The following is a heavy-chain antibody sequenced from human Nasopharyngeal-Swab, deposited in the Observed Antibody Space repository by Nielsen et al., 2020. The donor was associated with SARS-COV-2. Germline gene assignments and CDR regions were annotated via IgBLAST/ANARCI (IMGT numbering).Heavy chain of an antibody. V-gene: IGHV3-21*01. J-gene: IGHJ4*01. Sequence: SLKISCAGSGFTFSTYTLTLIRQAPGKGLEWVSSIGSSSTYIDYAESVKGRFTISRDNAKNSLSLQMNNLRAEDTALYYCTRDHRGTALYWGRGTLVAVSS. CDR2: IGSSSTYI. D-gene: IGHD3-10*01. CDR1: GFTFSTYT. CDR3: TRDHRGTALY.